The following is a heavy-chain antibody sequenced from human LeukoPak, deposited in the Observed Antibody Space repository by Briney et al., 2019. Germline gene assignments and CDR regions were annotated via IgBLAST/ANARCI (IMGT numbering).Heavy chain of an antibody. Sequence: GGSLRLSCAASGFTFSDYSMNWVRQAPGKGLEWVSFISSTGRTMYYADSVKGRFTISRDNAKNSLYLQMNSLRAEDTAVYYCARESEYYFDYWGQGALVTVSS. J-gene: IGHJ4*02. CDR1: GFTFSDYS. CDR2: ISSTGRTM. V-gene: IGHV3-48*04. CDR3: ARESEYYFDY.